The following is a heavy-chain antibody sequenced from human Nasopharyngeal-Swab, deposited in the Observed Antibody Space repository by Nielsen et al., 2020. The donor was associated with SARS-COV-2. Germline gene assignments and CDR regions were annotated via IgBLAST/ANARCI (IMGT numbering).Heavy chain of an antibody. V-gene: IGHV3-9*01. Sequence: GGSLRLSCTVSGGSISTASFYWSWIRQSPGKGLEWVSRISWTGESIGYADSVRGRFTISRDNAKNSLYLQMDSLRAEDTALYYCVKDRGAGDLYYWGQGTLVTVSS. CDR3: VKDRGAGDLYY. J-gene: IGHJ4*02. CDR1: GGSISTAS. CDR2: ISWTGESI. D-gene: IGHD4-17*01.